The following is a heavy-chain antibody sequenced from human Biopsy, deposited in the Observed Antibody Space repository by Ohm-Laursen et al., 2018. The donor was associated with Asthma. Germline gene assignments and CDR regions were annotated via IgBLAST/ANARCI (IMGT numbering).Heavy chain of an antibody. CDR1: GFTFSSYG. J-gene: IGHJ4*02. D-gene: IGHD3-22*01. Sequence: SLRLSCSASGFTFSSYGMHWVRQAPGKGLEWVAVIWYDGSNKYYADSVKGRFTISRDNSKNTLYLQMNSLRAEDTAVYYCARGDSSNWSHYYFDYWGQGTLVTVSS. CDR2: IWYDGSNK. V-gene: IGHV3-33*01. CDR3: ARGDSSNWSHYYFDY.